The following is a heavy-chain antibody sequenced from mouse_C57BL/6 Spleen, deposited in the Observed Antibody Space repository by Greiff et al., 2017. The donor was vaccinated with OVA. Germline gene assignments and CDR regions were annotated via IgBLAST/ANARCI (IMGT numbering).Heavy chain of an antibody. V-gene: IGHV1-64*01. CDR2: IHPNSGST. J-gene: IGHJ1*03. CDR3: ARDYGSSPPWYFDV. Sequence: QVQLQQPGAELVKPGASVKLSCKASGYTFTSYWMHWVKQRPGQGLEWIGMIHPNSGSTNYNEKFKSKATLTVDKSSSTAYMQLSSLTSEDSAVYYCARDYGSSPPWYFDVWGTGTTVTVSS. D-gene: IGHD1-1*01. CDR1: GYTFTSYW.